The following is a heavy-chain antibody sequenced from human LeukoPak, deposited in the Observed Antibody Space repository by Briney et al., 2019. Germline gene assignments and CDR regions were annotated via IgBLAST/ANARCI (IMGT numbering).Heavy chain of an antibody. J-gene: IGHJ3*02. Sequence: SETLSLTCTVSGGSISSYYWSWIRQPPGKGLEWIGYIYYSGSTNYNPSLKSRVTISVDTSKNQFSLQLNSVTPEDTAVYYCARDRGLSHFDIWGQGTMVTVSS. CDR2: IYYSGST. V-gene: IGHV4-59*12. CDR1: GGSISSYY. CDR3: ARDRGLSHFDI.